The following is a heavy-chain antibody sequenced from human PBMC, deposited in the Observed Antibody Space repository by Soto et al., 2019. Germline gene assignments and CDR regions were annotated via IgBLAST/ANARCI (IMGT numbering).Heavy chain of an antibody. Sequence: PSETLFLTCTVSGGSISSGGYYWSWIRQHPGKGLEWIGYIYYSGSTYYNPSLKSRVTISVDTSKNQFSLKLSSVTAADTAVYYCESLYCSSTSCYPFDIWGQGTMVTVSS. CDR1: GGSISSGGYY. V-gene: IGHV4-31*03. CDR3: ESLYCSSTSCYPFDI. D-gene: IGHD2-2*01. J-gene: IGHJ3*02. CDR2: IYYSGST.